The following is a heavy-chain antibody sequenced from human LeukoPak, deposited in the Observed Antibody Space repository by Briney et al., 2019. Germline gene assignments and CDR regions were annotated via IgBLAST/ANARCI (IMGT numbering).Heavy chain of an antibody. D-gene: IGHD3-9*01. CDR3: ARFPDLNVLRYRLGYFQH. V-gene: IGHV4-4*02. Sequence: SETLSLTCAVSGGSISSSNWWSWVRQPPGKGLEWIGEIYHSGSTNYNPSLKSRVTISVDKSKNQFSLKLSSVTAADTAVYYCARFPDLNVLRYRLGYFQHWGQGTLVTVSS. CDR2: IYHSGST. CDR1: GGSISSSNW. J-gene: IGHJ1*01.